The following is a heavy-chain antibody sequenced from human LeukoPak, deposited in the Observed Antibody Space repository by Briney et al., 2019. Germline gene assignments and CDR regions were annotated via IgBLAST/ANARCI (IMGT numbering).Heavy chain of an antibody. CDR3: AKDFLGDYYGSGSSLGLDY. CDR1: GSTFSSYG. V-gene: IGHV3-30*18. J-gene: IGHJ4*02. D-gene: IGHD3-10*01. Sequence: GRSLRLSCAASGSTFSSYGMHWVRQAPGKGLEWVAVISYDGSNKYYAGSVKGRFTISRDNSKNTLYLQMNSLRAEDTAVYYCAKDFLGDYYGSGSSLGLDYWGQGTLVTVSS. CDR2: ISYDGSNK.